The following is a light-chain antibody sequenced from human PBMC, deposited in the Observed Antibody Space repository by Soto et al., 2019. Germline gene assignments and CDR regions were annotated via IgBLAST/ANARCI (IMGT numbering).Light chain of an antibody. CDR3: SSYAGGRILV. Sequence: QSALTQTASVSGSPGQSITISCTGTSSNVGNYNLVSWYQHHPGKAPKVMIYEVTKRPSGVSNRFSGSKSGNTASLTISGLQAEDEADYFCSSYAGGRILVFGGGTKLTVL. V-gene: IGLV2-23*02. J-gene: IGLJ2*01. CDR2: EVT. CDR1: SSNVGNYNL.